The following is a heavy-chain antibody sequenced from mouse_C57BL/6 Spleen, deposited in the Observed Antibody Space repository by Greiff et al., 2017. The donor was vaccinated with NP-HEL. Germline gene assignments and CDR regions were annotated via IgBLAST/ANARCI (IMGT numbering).Heavy chain of an antibody. Sequence: EVQLQQSGAELVRPGASVKLSCTASGFNIKDDYMHWVKQRPEQGLEWIGWIDPENGDTEYASKFQGKATITADTSSNTAYLQLSSLTSEDTAVYYCTTYRDGYPAYWGQGTLVTVSA. D-gene: IGHD2-3*01. CDR3: TTYRDGYPAY. J-gene: IGHJ3*01. V-gene: IGHV14-4*01. CDR2: IDPENGDT. CDR1: GFNIKDDY.